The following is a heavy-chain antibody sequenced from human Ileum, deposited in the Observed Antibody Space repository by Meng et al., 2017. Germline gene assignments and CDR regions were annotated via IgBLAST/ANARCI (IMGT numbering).Heavy chain of an antibody. V-gene: IGHV2-5*02. CDR2: IYWDDDK. Sequence: QITLKESGPTLVKPTQTPTLTCTFSGFSLTTHGVGVGWVRQSPGKALEWVAFIYWDDDKRYSPSLRDRLTITKFTSENQVVLTVTNMDPLDTATYYCAKGHYGAPDEWGQGTLVTVSS. CDR1: GFSLTTHGVG. D-gene: IGHD4-17*01. CDR3: AKGHYGAPDE. J-gene: IGHJ4*02.